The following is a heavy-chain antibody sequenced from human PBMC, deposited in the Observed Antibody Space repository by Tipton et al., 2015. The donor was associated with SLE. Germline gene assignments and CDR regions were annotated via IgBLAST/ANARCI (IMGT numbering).Heavy chain of an antibody. CDR2: IKQDGSEK. CDR1: GFIFSDYS. V-gene: IGHV3-7*01. Sequence: SGAEVKKPGSSVKVSCKASGFIFSDYSMNWVRQAPGKGREWVANIKQDGSEKYYVDSVKGRFTISRDNAKNSLYLQMNSRRAEDTAVYYCARDHHGLDYWGQGTLVTVSS. D-gene: IGHD5-24*01. CDR3: ARDHHGLDY. J-gene: IGHJ4*02.